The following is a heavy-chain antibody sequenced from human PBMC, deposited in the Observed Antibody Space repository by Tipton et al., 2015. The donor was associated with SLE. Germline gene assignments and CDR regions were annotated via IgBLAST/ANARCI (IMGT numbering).Heavy chain of an antibody. Sequence: QLVQSGAEVKKPGASVKVSCKASGYTFGNYGIAWVRQAPGQGLEWMGWISVYSGTTNYAQKLQGRVTMTTDTSTSTAYMELRSLTSDDTAVYYCARDDEWFGGFGYIDYWGQGTLVTVSS. CDR2: ISVYSGTT. CDR3: ARDDEWFGGFGYIDY. J-gene: IGHJ4*02. CDR1: GYTFGNYG. V-gene: IGHV1-18*01. D-gene: IGHD3-10*01.